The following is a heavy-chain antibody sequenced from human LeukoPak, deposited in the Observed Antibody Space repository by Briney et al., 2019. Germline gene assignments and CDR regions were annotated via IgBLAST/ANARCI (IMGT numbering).Heavy chain of an antibody. CDR3: AKTPPYSSPYSFDY. CDR2: ISGSGGST. J-gene: IGHJ4*02. V-gene: IGHV3-23*01. CDR1: GFTFSSYA. Sequence: GGSLRLPCAASGFTFSSYAMSWVRQAPGKGLEWVSAISGSGGSTYYAGSVKGRFTISRENSKNTLYLQMNSLRAEDTAVYYCAKTPPYSSPYSFDYSGQGTLVTVSS. D-gene: IGHD6-13*01.